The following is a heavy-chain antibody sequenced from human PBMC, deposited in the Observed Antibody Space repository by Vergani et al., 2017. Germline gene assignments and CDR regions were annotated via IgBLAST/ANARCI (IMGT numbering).Heavy chain of an antibody. CDR1: SHTFQTSG. V-gene: IGHV1-18*01. D-gene: IGHD2-15*01. CDR2: IRPYTGHT. Sequence: QVQLVQSGAELKKPGASVSVSCKGSSHTFQTSGSSWVRQAPGKGLEWMAWIRPYTGHTIYAQKFQDRVTMTADTSTNTAYMELRILRSDDTAVYFCARVAPSISEVTPTAFDVWGQGTMVTVSS. J-gene: IGHJ3*01. CDR3: ARVAPSISEVTPTAFDV.